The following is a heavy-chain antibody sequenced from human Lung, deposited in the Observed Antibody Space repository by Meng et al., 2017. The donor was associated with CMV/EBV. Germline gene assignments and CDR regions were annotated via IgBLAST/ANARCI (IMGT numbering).Heavy chain of an antibody. V-gene: IGHV6-1*01. CDR1: GDSVSSNSAA. CDR2: TYYRSKWYN. J-gene: IGHJ4*02. D-gene: IGHD2-2*01. Sequence: QXXXLTXXISGDSVSSNSAAWNWIRQSPSRGLEWLGRTYYRSKWYNDYAVSVKSRITINPDTSKNQFSLQLNSVTPEDTPVYYCARGSTQYDYWGQGTLVTVSS. CDR3: ARGSTQYDY.